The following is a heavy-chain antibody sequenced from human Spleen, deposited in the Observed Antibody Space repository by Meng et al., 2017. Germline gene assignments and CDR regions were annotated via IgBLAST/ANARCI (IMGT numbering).Heavy chain of an antibody. CDR3: ARGIAVAGTNPPFDY. V-gene: IGHV4-34*01. CDR2: INHSGST. CDR1: GGSFSDYY. J-gene: IGHJ4*02. Sequence: QGQLQQWGAGLLKPSEPRSLTCVVSGGSFSDYYWSWIRQPPGKGLEWIGEINHSGSTNYNPSLESRATISVDTSQNNLSLKLSSVTAADSAVYYCARGIAVAGTNPPFDYWGQGTLVTVSS. D-gene: IGHD6-19*01.